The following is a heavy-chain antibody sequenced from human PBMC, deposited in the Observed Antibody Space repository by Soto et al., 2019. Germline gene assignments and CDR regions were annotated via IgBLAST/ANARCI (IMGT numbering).Heavy chain of an antibody. CDR1: GGSISSGGYY. J-gene: IGHJ6*02. Sequence: SETLSLTCTVSGGSISSGGYYWSWIRQHPGKGLEWIGYIYYSGSTYYNPSLKSRVTISVDTSKNQFSLKLSSVTAADTAVYYCARDGSGYSYGYVFYYGMDVWGQGTKVTVSS. CDR2: IYYSGST. CDR3: ARDGSGYSYGYVFYYGMDV. V-gene: IGHV4-31*03. D-gene: IGHD5-18*01.